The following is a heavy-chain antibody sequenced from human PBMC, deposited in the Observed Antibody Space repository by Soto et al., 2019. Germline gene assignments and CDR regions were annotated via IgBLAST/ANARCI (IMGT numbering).Heavy chain of an antibody. Sequence: LRLSCATSGFTFSSYSMNWVRQAPGMGLEWVSSISSSSRYIYYADSVRGRFTISRDNAKNSLYLQINSLRAEDTAVYYCARDRLVAATSAPPYCYYGMDVWGQGTTVTVSS. CDR1: GFTFSSYS. J-gene: IGHJ6*02. D-gene: IGHD2-15*01. CDR2: ISSSSRYI. CDR3: ARDRLVAATSAPPYCYYGMDV. V-gene: IGHV3-21*01.